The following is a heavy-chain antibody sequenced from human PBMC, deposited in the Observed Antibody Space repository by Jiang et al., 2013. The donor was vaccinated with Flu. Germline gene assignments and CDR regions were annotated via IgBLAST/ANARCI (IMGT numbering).Heavy chain of an antibody. CDR2: ISYDGSNK. CDR1: GFTFSSYA. V-gene: IGHV3-30-3*01. D-gene: IGHD6-13*01. CDR3: ARDRIAAAGTLDY. Sequence: SCAASGFTFSSYAMHWVRQAPGKGLEWVAVISYDGSNKYYADSVKGRFTISRDNSKNTLYLQMNSLRAEDTAVYYCARDRIAAAGTLDYWGQGTLVTVSS. J-gene: IGHJ4*02.